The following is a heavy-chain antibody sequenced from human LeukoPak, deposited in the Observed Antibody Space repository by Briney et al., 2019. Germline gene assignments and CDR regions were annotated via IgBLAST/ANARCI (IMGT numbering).Heavy chain of an antibody. V-gene: IGHV3-7*01. CDR3: KSGGAAPGSFDY. J-gene: IGHJ4*02. CDR2: IKYDGNEE. Sequence: GGSLRLSCAASGFTFSSYWMSWMRQAPGQGLEGVAYIKYDGNEEYYVDSVKGRFTISRDNAKNSLYLQLNSLRVEDTAVYYCKSGGAAPGSFDYWGQGTLVTVSP. CDR1: GFTFSSYW. D-gene: IGHD1-1*01.